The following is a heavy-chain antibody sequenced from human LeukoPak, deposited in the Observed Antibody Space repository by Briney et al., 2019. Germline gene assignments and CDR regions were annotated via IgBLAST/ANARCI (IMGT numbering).Heavy chain of an antibody. CDR3: ARVLSSGYSPDDYFDY. CDR2: IYSGGST. J-gene: IGHJ4*02. CDR1: GFTVSSNY. D-gene: IGHD3-22*01. V-gene: IGHV3-53*01. Sequence: GGSLRLSCAASGFTVSSNYMSWVHQAPGKGLEWVSVIYSGGSTYYADSVKGRFTISRDNSKNTLYLQMNSLRAEDTAVYYCARVLSSGYSPDDYFDYWGQGTLVTVSS.